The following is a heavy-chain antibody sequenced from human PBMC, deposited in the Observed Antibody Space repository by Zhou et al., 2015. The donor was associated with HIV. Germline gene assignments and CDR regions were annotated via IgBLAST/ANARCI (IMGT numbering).Heavy chain of an antibody. J-gene: IGHJ6*03. CDR2: IIPIFGTA. V-gene: IGHV1-69*01. CDR3: ASDFGVVISNEEPGYYYYMDV. Sequence: QVQLVQSGAEVKKPGSSVKVSCKASGGTFSSYAISWVRQAPGQGLEWMGGIIPIFGTANYAQKFQGRVTITADESTSTAYMELSSLRSEDTAVYYCASDFGVVISNEEPGYYYYMDVWGKGTTVTVSS. D-gene: IGHD3-3*01. CDR1: GGTFSSYA.